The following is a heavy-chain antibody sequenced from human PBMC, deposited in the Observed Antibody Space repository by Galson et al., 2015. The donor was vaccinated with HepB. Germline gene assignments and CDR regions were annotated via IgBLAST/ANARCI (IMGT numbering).Heavy chain of an antibody. Sequence: SVKVSCKASGYTFTSYYMHWVRQAPRQGLEWMGIIDPSGGTTSYAQRLQGRVTMTRDTSTSTVYMELSSLRSEDTAVYYCAGNYYGSGSYHNAFDIWGQGTMVTVSS. V-gene: IGHV1-46*04. J-gene: IGHJ3*02. CDR2: IDPSGGTT. CDR1: GYTFTSYY. D-gene: IGHD3-10*01. CDR3: AGNYYGSGSYHNAFDI.